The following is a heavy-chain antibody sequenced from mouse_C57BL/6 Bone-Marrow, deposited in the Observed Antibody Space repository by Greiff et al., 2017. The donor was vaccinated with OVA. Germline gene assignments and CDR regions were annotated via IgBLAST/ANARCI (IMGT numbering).Heavy chain of an antibody. CDR1: GFTFSSYG. Sequence: EVQGVESGGDLVKPGGSLKLSCAASGFTFSSYGMSWVRQTPDKRLEWVATISSGGSYTYYPDSVKGRFTISRDNAKNTLYLQMSSLKSEDTAMYYCASTYLNYYGSSYLYWYFDVWGTGTTVTVSS. D-gene: IGHD1-1*01. CDR3: ASTYLNYYGSSYLYWYFDV. J-gene: IGHJ1*03. V-gene: IGHV5-6*01. CDR2: ISSGGSYT.